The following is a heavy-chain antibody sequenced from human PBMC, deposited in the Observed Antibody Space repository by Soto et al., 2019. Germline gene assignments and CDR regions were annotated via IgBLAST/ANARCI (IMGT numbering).Heavy chain of an antibody. CDR3: ARVSGIYYYGMDV. D-gene: IGHD3-10*01. J-gene: IGHJ6*02. CDR1: GGTFSSYT. CDR2: IIPILGIA. Sequence: SVKVSCKASGGTFSSYTISWVRQAPGQGLEWMGRIIPILGIANYAQKFQGRVTITADKSTSTAYMELSSLRSEDTAVYYCARVSGIYYYGMDVWGQGTTVTVSS. V-gene: IGHV1-69*02.